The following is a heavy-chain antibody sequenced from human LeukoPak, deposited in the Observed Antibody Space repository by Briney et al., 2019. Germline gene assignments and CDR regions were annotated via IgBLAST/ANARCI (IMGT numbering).Heavy chain of an antibody. Sequence: SETLSLTCTVSGGSISSYYWSWIRQPPGKGLEWIGSIYHSGSTNYNPSLKSRVTISVDTSKNQFSLKLTSVTAADTAVYYCARRGYYYDSSGYVDYWGQGTLVTVSS. CDR3: ARRGYYYDSSGYVDY. J-gene: IGHJ4*02. CDR1: GGSISSYY. CDR2: IYHSGST. V-gene: IGHV4-59*08. D-gene: IGHD3-22*01.